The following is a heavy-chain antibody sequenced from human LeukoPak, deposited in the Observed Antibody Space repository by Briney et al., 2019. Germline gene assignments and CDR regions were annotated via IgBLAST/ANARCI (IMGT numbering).Heavy chain of an antibody. CDR3: ARNAAEGSLLPSLY. D-gene: IGHD1-26*01. CDR2: INGDGSTT. V-gene: IGHV3-74*01. J-gene: IGHJ4*02. Sequence: GGSLRLSCAASGFTFSSYSMNWVRQAPGKGLVWVSRINGDGSTTNHAGSVKGRFTISRDNAKNTLYLQMNSLRVEDTAVYYCARNAAEGSLLPSLYWGQGTLVTVSS. CDR1: GFTFSSYS.